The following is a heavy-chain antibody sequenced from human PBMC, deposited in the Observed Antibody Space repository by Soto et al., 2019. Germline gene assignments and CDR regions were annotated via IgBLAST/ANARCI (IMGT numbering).Heavy chain of an antibody. D-gene: IGHD2-15*01. CDR1: GGSISSSNR. Sequence: SETLSLTCAVSGGSISSSNRWSWVRQPPGKGLEWIGEIYHSGSTNYNPSLKSRVTISVDKSKNQFSLKLSSVTAADTAVYYCARVNGCSGGSCYSYYYYGMDVWGQGTTVTVSS. J-gene: IGHJ6*02. V-gene: IGHV4-4*02. CDR3: ARVNGCSGGSCYSYYYYGMDV. CDR2: IYHSGST.